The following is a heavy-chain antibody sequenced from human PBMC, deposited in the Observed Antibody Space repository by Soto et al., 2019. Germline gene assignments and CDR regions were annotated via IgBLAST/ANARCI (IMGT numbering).Heavy chain of an antibody. CDR3: VSYYDSGGYIGY. Sequence: QVQLHESGPGLVRPSQTLSLTCNVSGGSISTADYYWSWIRQPPGKGLEWIGYIYYRGSTYYNPSLESRVAISIDTSKNQFSLNLTSVTAADTAVYFCVSYYDSGGYIGYWGQGTLVTVSS. CDR1: GGSISTADYY. D-gene: IGHD3-22*01. V-gene: IGHV4-30-4*01. CDR2: IYYRGST. J-gene: IGHJ4*02.